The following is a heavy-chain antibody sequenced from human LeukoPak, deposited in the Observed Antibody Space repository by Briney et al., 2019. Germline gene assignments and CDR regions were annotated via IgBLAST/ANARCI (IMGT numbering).Heavy chain of an antibody. D-gene: IGHD6-13*01. CDR2: VYISGST. Sequence: SETLSLTCTVSGGSITSGSYYWSWIRQPAGKGLECIGRVYISGSTNYNPSLAGRATISIDTSKNQFSLKLSSVTAADTAVYYCAGPSGSASDTEYFQNWGQGTLVTVFS. CDR1: GGSITSGSYY. J-gene: IGHJ1*01. V-gene: IGHV4-61*02. CDR3: AGPSGSASDTEYFQN.